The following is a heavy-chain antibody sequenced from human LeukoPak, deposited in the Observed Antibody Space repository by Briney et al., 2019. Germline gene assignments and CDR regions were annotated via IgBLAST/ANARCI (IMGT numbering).Heavy chain of an antibody. CDR1: GYSISTGNY. J-gene: IGHJ4*02. D-gene: IGHD2-2*01. Sequence: SSETLSLTCSVSGYSISTGNYWGWIRQSPGKRLEWIASLSHRGSTLYSPSLKSRVTISVDTSKNQFSLRLTSVTAADTAVYYCARARCSNTSCWKFDYWGQGNLVSVSS. CDR3: ARARCSNTSCWKFDY. CDR2: LSHRGST. V-gene: IGHV4-38-2*02.